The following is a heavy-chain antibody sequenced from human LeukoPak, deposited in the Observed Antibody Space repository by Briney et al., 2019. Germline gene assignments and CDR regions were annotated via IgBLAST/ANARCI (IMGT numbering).Heavy chain of an antibody. CDR2: IYSGGSI. CDR3: ARDRAPPSSWYFDY. J-gene: IGHJ4*02. D-gene: IGHD6-13*01. CDR1: GLTVSSNY. Sequence: GGSLRLSCAASGLTVSSNYMSWVRQAPGKGLEWVLIIYSGGSIYYADSVKGRFTISRDNSQNTLYLQMNNLRAEDTAVYYCARDRAPPSSWYFDYWGQGTLVTVSS. V-gene: IGHV3-66*01.